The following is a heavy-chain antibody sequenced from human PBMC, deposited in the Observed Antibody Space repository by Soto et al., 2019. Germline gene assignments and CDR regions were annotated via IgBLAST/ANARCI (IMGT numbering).Heavy chain of an antibody. CDR3: ARDGAGAYGLGWFDP. Sequence: QVQLQESGPGLVKPSQTLSLTCTVSGDSISRGGYYWNWIRQHPRKGLEWIGYIYHSGSTNYNPSLESRGTISVDTSKNQLSLELSSVTAADTAIYYCARDGAGAYGLGWFDPWGQGILVTVSS. CDR2: IYHSGST. CDR1: GDSISRGGYY. J-gene: IGHJ5*02. V-gene: IGHV4-31*03. D-gene: IGHD2-21*01.